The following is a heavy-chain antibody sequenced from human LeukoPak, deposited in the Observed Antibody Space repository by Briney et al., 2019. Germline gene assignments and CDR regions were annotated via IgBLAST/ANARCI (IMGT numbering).Heavy chain of an antibody. Sequence: PGGSLRLSCTASGFTFGDYAMSWVRQAPGKGLEWVGFIRSKAYGGTTEYAASVKGRFTISRDDSKSIAYLQMNSLKTEDIAVYYCTRTRVYFDYWGQGTLVTVSS. D-gene: IGHD3-10*01. J-gene: IGHJ4*02. CDR3: TRTRVYFDY. CDR1: GFTFGDYA. V-gene: IGHV3-49*04. CDR2: IRSKAYGGTT.